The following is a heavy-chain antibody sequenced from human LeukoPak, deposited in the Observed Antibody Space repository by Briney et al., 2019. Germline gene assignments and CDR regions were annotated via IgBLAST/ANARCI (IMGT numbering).Heavy chain of an antibody. V-gene: IGHV1-46*01. D-gene: IGHD3-22*01. CDR3: ARPHSDGSASYYFDY. CDR1: GYTFTSYY. CDR2: INPSGGST. J-gene: IGHJ4*02. Sequence: ASVKVSCKASGYTFTSYYMHWVRQAPGQGLEWTGIINPSGGSTSYAQKFQGRVTMTRDTSTSTVYMELSSLRSEDTAVYYCARPHSDGSASYYFDYWGQGTLVTVSS.